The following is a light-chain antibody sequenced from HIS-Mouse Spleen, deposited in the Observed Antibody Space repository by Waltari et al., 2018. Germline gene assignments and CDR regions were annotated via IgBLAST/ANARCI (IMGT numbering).Light chain of an antibody. CDR3: GTWDSSLSAGGV. V-gene: IGLV1-51*01. Sequence: QSVLTQPPSVSAAPGQKVTISCLGISPNIGTNYVSWYQQLPGTAPKLLIYDNNKRPSGIPDRFSGSKSGTSATLGITGLQTGDEADYYCGTWDSSLSAGGVFGGGTKLTVL. CDR2: DNN. CDR1: SPNIGTNY. J-gene: IGLJ3*02.